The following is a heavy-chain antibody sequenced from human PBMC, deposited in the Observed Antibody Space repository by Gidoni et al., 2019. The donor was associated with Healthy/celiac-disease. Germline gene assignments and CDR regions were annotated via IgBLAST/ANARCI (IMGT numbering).Heavy chain of an antibody. Sequence: QVQLVQSGAEVKKPGASVKVSCKASGYTFTSYGISWVRQAPGQGLEWMGWISAYNGNTNYAQKLQGRVTMTTDTSTSTAYMELRSLRSDDTAVYYCARPDVLRYFDWPRTSGGGMDVWGQGTTVTVSS. CDR1: GYTFTSYG. V-gene: IGHV1-18*01. J-gene: IGHJ6*02. CDR2: ISAYNGNT. D-gene: IGHD3-9*01. CDR3: ARPDVLRYFDWPRTSGGGMDV.